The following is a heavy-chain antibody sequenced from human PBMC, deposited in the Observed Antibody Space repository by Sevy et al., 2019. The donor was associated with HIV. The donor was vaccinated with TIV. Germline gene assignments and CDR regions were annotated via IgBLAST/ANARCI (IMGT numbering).Heavy chain of an antibody. J-gene: IGHJ5*02. CDR1: GFTFSSYA. CDR2: ISGSGGST. CDR3: AKFMVTMVRGVSNWFDP. D-gene: IGHD3-10*01. Sequence: GSLRLSCAASGFTFSSYAMSWVRQAPGKGLEWVSAISGSGGSTYYADSVKGRFTISRDNSKNTLYLQMNSLRAEDTAVYYCAKFMVTMVRGVSNWFDPWGQGTLVTVSS. V-gene: IGHV3-23*01.